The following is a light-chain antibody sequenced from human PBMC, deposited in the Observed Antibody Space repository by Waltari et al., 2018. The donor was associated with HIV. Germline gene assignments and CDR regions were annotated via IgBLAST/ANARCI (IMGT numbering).Light chain of an antibody. J-gene: IGKJ2*01. CDR3: QQRSRWPPVYT. V-gene: IGKV3-11*01. CDR2: DAS. Sequence: EIVLTQSPATLSLSPGERATLSCRASQSVSIYLAWYQQKPGQPPRLLIYDASNRATAIPARFSGSGSGTDFTLTISSLEPEDFAVYYCQQRSRWPPVYTFGQGTKLEIK. CDR1: QSVSIY.